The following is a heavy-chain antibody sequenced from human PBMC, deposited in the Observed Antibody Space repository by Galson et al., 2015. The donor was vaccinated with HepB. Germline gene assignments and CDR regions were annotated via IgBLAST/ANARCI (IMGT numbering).Heavy chain of an antibody. J-gene: IGHJ6*02. CDR1: GFTFSDYG. CDR3: ARGAYSSPLTPPDYYNYATDV. CDR2: ISYHGSDR. Sequence: SLRLSCAAFGFTFSDYGMHWVRQAPGKGLEWVAVISYHGSDRYYADSVKGRFTISRDNSKNTLYLQMNSLRAEDTAVYYCARGAYSSPLTPPDYYNYATDVWGQGTTVTVSS. V-gene: IGHV3-30-3*01. D-gene: IGHD6-13*01.